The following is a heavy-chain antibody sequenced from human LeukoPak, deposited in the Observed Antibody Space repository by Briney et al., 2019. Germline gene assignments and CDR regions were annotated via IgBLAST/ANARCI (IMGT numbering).Heavy chain of an antibody. CDR1: GFTFNYYA. CDR3: AKAVPAGYRRGFDY. CDR2: TSGTGGST. J-gene: IGHJ4*02. Sequence: PGGSLRLSCVASGFTFNYYAMSWVRQAPGKGLEWVSGTSGTGGSTYYTASVRGRFTISRDNSKNTLYLQMNSLGAEDTAVYYCAKAVPAGYRRGFDYWGQGTLVTVSS. V-gene: IGHV3-23*01. D-gene: IGHD5-18*01.